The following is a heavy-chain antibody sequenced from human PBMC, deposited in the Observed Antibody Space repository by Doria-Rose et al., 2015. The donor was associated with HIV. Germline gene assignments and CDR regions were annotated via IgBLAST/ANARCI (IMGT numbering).Heavy chain of an antibody. J-gene: IGHJ6*03. Sequence: VQLVQSGGGLVQPGRSLRLSCVGSGFYFASYAMHWVRLASGKGLEWVAGIRLDSGAKGNADSVEGRFTISRDNAKKSVYLEMRSLRPEDTAFYYCAKAPIIGPKYYFYMDVWGKGTSVTVPS. CDR3: AKAPIIGPKYYFYMDV. CDR1: GFYFASYA. CDR2: IRLDSGAK. D-gene: IGHD3-3*01. V-gene: IGHV3-9*01.